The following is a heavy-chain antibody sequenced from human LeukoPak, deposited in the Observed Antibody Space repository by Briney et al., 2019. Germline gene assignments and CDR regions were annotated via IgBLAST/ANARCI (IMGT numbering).Heavy chain of an antibody. V-gene: IGHV4-34*01. Sequence: SETLSLTCAVYGGSFSGYYWSWIRQPPGKGLEGIGEINHSGSTNYNPSLKIRVTISVDTSKNQFSLKLSSVTAAATAVYYCARVETTTAPSSNWFDPWGQGTLVTVSS. J-gene: IGHJ5*02. CDR2: INHSGST. CDR1: GGSFSGYY. D-gene: IGHD4-17*01. CDR3: ARVETTTAPSSNWFDP.